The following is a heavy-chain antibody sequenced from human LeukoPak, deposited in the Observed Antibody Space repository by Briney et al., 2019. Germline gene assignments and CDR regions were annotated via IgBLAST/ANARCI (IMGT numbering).Heavy chain of an antibody. D-gene: IGHD6-19*01. CDR3: AKDTRGGSSGWYGAFDI. CDR1: GFTFDDYA. V-gene: IGHV3-9*03. J-gene: IGHJ3*02. Sequence: PGGSLRLSCAASGFTFDDYAMHWVRQAPGKGLEWVSGISWNSGSIGYADSVKGRFTISRDNAKNSLYLQMNSLRAEDMALYHCAKDTRGGSSGWYGAFDIWGQGTMVTVSS. CDR2: ISWNSGSI.